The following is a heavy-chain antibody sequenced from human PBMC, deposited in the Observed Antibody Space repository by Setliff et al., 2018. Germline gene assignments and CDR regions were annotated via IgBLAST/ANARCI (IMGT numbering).Heavy chain of an antibody. Sequence: PGESLKISCKASGYNFLDYWIGWVRQMPGKGLEWMGIIYPEDSDTRYSPSVQGPFTISADKSISTAYLQWSSLKASDTAFYYCARRRRFDSGGPRSPWYFDLWGRGTLVTVSS. CDR3: ARRRRFDSGGPRSPWYFDL. CDR1: GYNFLDYW. D-gene: IGHD3-22*01. CDR2: IYPEDSDT. V-gene: IGHV5-51*01. J-gene: IGHJ2*01.